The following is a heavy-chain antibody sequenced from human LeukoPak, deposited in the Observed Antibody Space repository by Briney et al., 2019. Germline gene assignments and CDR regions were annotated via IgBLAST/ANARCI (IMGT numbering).Heavy chain of an antibody. CDR2: INPNSGGA. Sequence: ASVKVSCKASGGTFSSYAISWVRQAPGQGLEWMGWINPNSGGANYAQNFQGRVTMTRDTSISTAYMELSRLRSDDTAVFYCARGRDVWGSSRTPSYWGQGTLVTVSS. J-gene: IGHJ4*02. CDR3: ARGRDVWGSSRTPSY. CDR1: GGTFSSYA. V-gene: IGHV1-2*02. D-gene: IGHD3-16*02.